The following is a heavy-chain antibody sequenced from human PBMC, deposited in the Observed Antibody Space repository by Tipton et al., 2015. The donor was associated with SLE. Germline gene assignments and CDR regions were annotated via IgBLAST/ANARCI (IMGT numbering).Heavy chain of an antibody. Sequence: LRLSCAVYGGSFSGYYWTWIRQPPGKGLEWIGEINHGGSTNYNPSLESRVTITVDMSKNQFSLRLISVTAADTAVYYCARGCSSSTCEPFYFFGMDVWGQGTTVTVSS. CDR1: GGSFSGYY. J-gene: IGHJ6*02. CDR3: ARGCSSSTCEPFYFFGMDV. D-gene: IGHD2-2*01. V-gene: IGHV4-34*01. CDR2: INHGGST.